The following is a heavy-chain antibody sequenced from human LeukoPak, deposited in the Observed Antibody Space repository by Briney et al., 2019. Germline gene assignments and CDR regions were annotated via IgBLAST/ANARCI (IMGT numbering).Heavy chain of an antibody. CDR2: IIPIFGTA. J-gene: IGHJ3*02. CDR3: ASAANSGSYSVHNAFDI. D-gene: IGHD1-26*01. CDR1: GGTFSSYA. V-gene: IGHV1-69*05. Sequence: SVKVSCKASGGTFSSYAISWVRQAPGQGREWMGGIIPIFGTANYAQKFQGRVTITTDESTSTAYMELSSLRSEDTAVYYCASAANSGSYSVHNAFDIWGQGTMVTVSS.